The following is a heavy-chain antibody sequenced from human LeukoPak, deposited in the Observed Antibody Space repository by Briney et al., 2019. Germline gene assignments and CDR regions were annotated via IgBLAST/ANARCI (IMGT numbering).Heavy chain of an antibody. Sequence: ASVKVSCKASGYIFTTYFMHWLRQAPGQGPEWMGIINPRGGSTDYAQKFQDRITMTSDTSTSTVYMELKSLTSEDTAVYFCARVGTTGATADDWGQGTLVTVSS. CDR3: ARVGTTGATADD. CDR1: GYIFTTYF. V-gene: IGHV1-46*01. D-gene: IGHD4-11*01. CDR2: INPRGGST. J-gene: IGHJ4*02.